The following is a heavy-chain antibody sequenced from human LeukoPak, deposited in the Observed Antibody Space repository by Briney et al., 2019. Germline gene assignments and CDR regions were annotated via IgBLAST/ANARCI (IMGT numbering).Heavy chain of an antibody. CDR3: ARDLSITMIRGVTFDY. D-gene: IGHD3-10*01. V-gene: IGHV4-38-2*02. CDR2: IYQTGST. J-gene: IGHJ4*02. Sequence: SETLSLTCTVSGYSISSDNYWGWIRQPPGKGLEWIGNIYQTGSTYYNPSLTSRVTVSIDTSKNQFSLKPSSVTAADTAVYYCARDLSITMIRGVTFDYWGQGALVTVSS. CDR1: GYSISSDNY.